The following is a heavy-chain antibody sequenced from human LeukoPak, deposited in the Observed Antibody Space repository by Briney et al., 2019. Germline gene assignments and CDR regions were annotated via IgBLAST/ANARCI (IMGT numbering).Heavy chain of an antibody. Sequence: SETLSLTCTVSGGSISSGSYYWSWIRQPAGKGLEWIGRIYTSGSTNYNPSLKSRVTISVDTSKNQFSLKLSSVTAADTAVYYCARAINYDFRYWRQGPLVTVYS. CDR1: GGSISSGSYY. D-gene: IGHD3-3*01. CDR3: ARAINYDFRY. V-gene: IGHV4-61*02. CDR2: IYTSGST. J-gene: IGHJ4*02.